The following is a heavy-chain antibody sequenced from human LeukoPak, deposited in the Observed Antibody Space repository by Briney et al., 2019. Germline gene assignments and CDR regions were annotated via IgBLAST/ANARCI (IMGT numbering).Heavy chain of an antibody. CDR1: GGSFSGYY. CDR3: ARGDFWSGYPFDY. CDR2: INHSGST. Sequence: PSETLSLTCAVYGGSFSGYYWSWIRQPPGKGLEWIGEINHSGSTNYNPSLKSRVTISVDTSKNQFSLKLSSVTAADTAVYYCARGDFWSGYPFDYWGQGTLVTVSP. J-gene: IGHJ4*02. D-gene: IGHD3-3*01. V-gene: IGHV4-34*01.